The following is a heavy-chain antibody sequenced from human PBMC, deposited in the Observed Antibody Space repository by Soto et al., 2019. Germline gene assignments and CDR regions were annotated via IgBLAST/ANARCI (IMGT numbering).Heavy chain of an antibody. D-gene: IGHD3-16*01. CDR2: IIPSFGTP. CDR1: GGTFSSYS. J-gene: IGHJ6*02. CDR3: ARTKRGGFGMDV. V-gene: IGHV1-69*01. Sequence: QVQLVQSEAEVKKPGSSVKVSCKASGGTFSSYSISWVRQAPGQGLKWMGGIIPSFGTPNYAPKFQGRVTITADESTSTVYMQLSSLRYEDTAVYYCARTKRGGFGMDVWGQGTTVTVSS.